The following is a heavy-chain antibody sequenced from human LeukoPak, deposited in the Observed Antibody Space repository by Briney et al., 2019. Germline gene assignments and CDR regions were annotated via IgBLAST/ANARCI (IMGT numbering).Heavy chain of an antibody. CDR2: ISGSTGYI. D-gene: IGHD6-19*01. CDR1: EFTFSHFW. J-gene: IGHJ4*02. V-gene: IGHV3-21*01. CDR3: ARDRSSDWHFDF. Sequence: GGSLRLSCAASEFTFSHFWMSWVRQAPGKGLEWVSSISGSTGYIYYADSAKGRFTISRDNAKNSLFLQMNSLRAEDTAVYYCARDRSSDWHFDFWGPGTPVTVSS.